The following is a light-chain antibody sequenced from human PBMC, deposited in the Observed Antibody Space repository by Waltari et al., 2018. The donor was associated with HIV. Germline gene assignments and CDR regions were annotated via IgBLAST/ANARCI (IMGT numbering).Light chain of an antibody. Sequence: EIVMTQSPATLSVSPGETATLSCRASRSVSSKLAWYQQKPGQAPRLLIYGASTRATGIPARVSGTGSGTEFTLTISSLQSEDFAIYYCHQYNNWLTFGGGTKLDIK. CDR3: HQYNNWLT. CDR2: GAS. CDR1: RSVSSK. V-gene: IGKV3-15*01. J-gene: IGKJ4*01.